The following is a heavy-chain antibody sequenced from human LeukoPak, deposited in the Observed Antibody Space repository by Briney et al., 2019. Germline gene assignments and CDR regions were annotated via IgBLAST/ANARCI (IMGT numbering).Heavy chain of an antibody. CDR3: AELGITMIGGV. D-gene: IGHD3-10*02. CDR2: ISSSSSYI. V-gene: IGHV3-21*01. CDR1: GFTFSNYE. Sequence: GGSLRLSCAASGFTFSNYEMNWVRQAPGKGLEWVSSISSSSSYIYYADSVKGRFTISRDNAKNSLYLQMNSLRAEDTAVYYCAELGITMIGGVWGKGTTVTISS. J-gene: IGHJ6*04.